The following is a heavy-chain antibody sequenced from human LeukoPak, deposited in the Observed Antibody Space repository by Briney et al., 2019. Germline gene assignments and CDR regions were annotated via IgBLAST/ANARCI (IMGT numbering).Heavy chain of an antibody. D-gene: IGHD6-13*01. V-gene: IGHV3-66*01. CDR3: ARAVAAAGTRAVYYFDY. Sequence: PGGSLRLSCAASGFTVSSNYMSWVRQAPGKGVEWVSVIYSGGSTYYADSVKGRFTISRDNSKNTLYLQMSSLRAEDTAVYYCARAVAAAGTRAVYYFDYWGQGTLVTVSS. CDR2: IYSGGST. CDR1: GFTVSSNY. J-gene: IGHJ4*02.